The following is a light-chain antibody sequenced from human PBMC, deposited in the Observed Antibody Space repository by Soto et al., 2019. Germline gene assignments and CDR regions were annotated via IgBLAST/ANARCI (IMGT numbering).Light chain of an antibody. CDR2: DAS. Sequence: EIVLTQSPATLSLSPGERATLSCGASQSVSSSSLAWHQQKPGLAPRLLIYDASIRATGIPDRFSGSGSGTDFTLTISRLEPEDFAVYYCQQYGSSPYTFGQGTKLEIK. CDR1: QSVSSSS. J-gene: IGKJ2*01. V-gene: IGKV3D-20*01. CDR3: QQYGSSPYT.